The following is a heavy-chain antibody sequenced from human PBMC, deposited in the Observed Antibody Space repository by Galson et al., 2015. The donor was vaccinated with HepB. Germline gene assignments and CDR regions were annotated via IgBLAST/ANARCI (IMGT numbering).Heavy chain of an antibody. CDR2: ITPNSGGT. V-gene: IGHV1-2*02. D-gene: IGHD1-26*01. Sequence: SVKVSCKASGYTFTGYYMHWVRQAPGQGLEWMGWITPNSGGTNYAQKFQGRVTITADESTSTAYMELSSLRSEDTAVYYCARGGPYYYYYMDVWGKGTTVTVSS. CDR1: GYTFTGYY. J-gene: IGHJ6*03. CDR3: ARGGPYYYYYMDV.